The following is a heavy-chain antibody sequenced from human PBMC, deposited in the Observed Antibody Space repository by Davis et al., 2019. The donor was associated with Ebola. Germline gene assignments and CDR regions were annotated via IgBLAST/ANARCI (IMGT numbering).Heavy chain of an antibody. V-gene: IGHV3-30*02. CDR2: IRSDGSKD. D-gene: IGHD1-26*01. CDR3: ARGEVGATLGWFDP. Sequence: GGSLRLSCAASGFTFNNDGMHWVRQAPGKGLEWVAFIRSDGSKDYYSHSVTGRFTISRDNSKNTLYLRMNSLRVEDTAVYYCARGEVGATLGWFDPWGQGTLVTVSS. CDR1: GFTFNNDG. J-gene: IGHJ5*02.